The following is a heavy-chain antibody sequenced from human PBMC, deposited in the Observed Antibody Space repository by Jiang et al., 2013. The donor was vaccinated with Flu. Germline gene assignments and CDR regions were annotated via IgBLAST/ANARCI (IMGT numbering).Heavy chain of an antibody. D-gene: IGHD3-3*01. CDR2: IYPGDSGT. V-gene: IGHV5-51*01. CDR1: GYSFTSYW. Sequence: GAEVKKPGESLKISCKGSGYSFTSYWIGWVRQMPGKGLEWMGIIYPGDSGTRYSPSFQGQVTISADKSISTAYLQWSSLKASDTAMYYCARHPKDDFWSGYSGYDYYGMDVWGQGTTVTVSS. CDR3: ARHPKDDFWSGYSGYDYYGMDV. J-gene: IGHJ6*02.